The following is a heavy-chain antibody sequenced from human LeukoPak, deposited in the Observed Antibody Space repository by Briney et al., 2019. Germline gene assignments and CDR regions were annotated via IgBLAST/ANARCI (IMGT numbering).Heavy chain of an antibody. CDR2: IYYTGST. V-gene: IGHV4-59*02. D-gene: IGHD7-27*01. J-gene: IGHJ4*02. Sequence: SETLSLTCTVSGGSVSDYYWSWIRQSPGKGLEWIGYIYYTGSTSYNPSLRSRVTMSADTSKNQFSLKLSSVTAADTAVYYCASRKLGNDYWGQGILVTVSS. CDR1: GGSVSDYY. CDR3: ASRKLGNDY.